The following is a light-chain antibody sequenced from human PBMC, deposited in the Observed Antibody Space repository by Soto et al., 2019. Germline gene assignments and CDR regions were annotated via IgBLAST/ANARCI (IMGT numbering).Light chain of an antibody. V-gene: IGLV1-40*01. CDR1: SSNIGAGYD. CDR3: QAYDDSLTAFV. CDR2: GNI. J-gene: IGLJ3*02. Sequence: QSVLTQPPSVSGAPGQRVTISCTGSSSNIGAGYDVHWYQQRPGTAPKLLIFGNINRPSGVPDRFSGSKSGTSASLAITGLQAEDERDYYCQAYDDSLTAFVFGGGTKLTVL.